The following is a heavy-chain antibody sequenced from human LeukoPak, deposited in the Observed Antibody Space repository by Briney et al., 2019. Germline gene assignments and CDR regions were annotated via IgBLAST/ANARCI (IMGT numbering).Heavy chain of an antibody. CDR2: IAYDGSVA. J-gene: IGHJ4*02. CDR3: ARDMLKGAPDYLDH. V-gene: IGHV3-30*04. CDR1: GFTFRSFA. D-gene: IGHD3-10*02. Sequence: GRSLRLSCAASGFTFRSFAFHWVRRAPDKGLEWVAVIAYDGSVAYVADALKGRFTISRDDSKSTLYLQMNSLRPADTAVYYCARDMLKGAPDYLDHWGQGTLVTVSS.